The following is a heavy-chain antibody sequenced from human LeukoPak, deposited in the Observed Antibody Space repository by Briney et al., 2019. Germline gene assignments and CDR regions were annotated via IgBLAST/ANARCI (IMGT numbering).Heavy chain of an antibody. CDR1: GYTFTNYD. CDR3: ARGVDSSSWYRFHY. V-gene: IGHV1-8*03. Sequence: ASVKVSCKASGYTFTNYDINWVRQATGQGLEWMGWMNPNSGKTGYAQKFQGRVTLTRNTSISTAYIELSSLRSEDTAVYYCARGVDSSSWYRFHYWGQGTLVTVSS. D-gene: IGHD3-22*01. CDR2: MNPNSGKT. J-gene: IGHJ4*02.